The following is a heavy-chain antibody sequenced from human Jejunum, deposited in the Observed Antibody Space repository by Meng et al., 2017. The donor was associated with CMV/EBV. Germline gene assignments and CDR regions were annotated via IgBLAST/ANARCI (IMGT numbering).Heavy chain of an antibody. CDR3: AREAYCSFTSCYAIDY. CDR2: INPNSGGT. Sequence: QGQLVQSGAEVKKPGASVKVSCKASGYTFSDHYMHWVRQAPGQGLEWMGWINPNSGGTNYAQKFQGRVTMTSDTSIDTAYMDLSSLTSDDTAVYYCAREAYCSFTSCYAIDYWGHGTLVTVSS. V-gene: IGHV1-2*02. J-gene: IGHJ4*01. CDR1: GYTFSDHY. D-gene: IGHD2-2*01.